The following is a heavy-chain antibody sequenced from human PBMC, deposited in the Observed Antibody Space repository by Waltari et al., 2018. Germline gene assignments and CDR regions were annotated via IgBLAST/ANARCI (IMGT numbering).Heavy chain of an antibody. CDR3: ATALGDNTSASRPFHL. CDR2: VDPKDGKA. J-gene: IGHJ3*01. V-gene: IGHV1-69-2*01. D-gene: IGHD3-10*01. Sequence: EVQLRQSGAELRKPGTPVKISCKASGYTFSDYYIHWVQQAPGKGLQWVGLVDPKDGKAIYAEKYQGRVTITADTSTDTAYLELSSLTSEDTAVFYCATALGDNTSASRPFHLWGQGTVITVSS. CDR1: GYTFSDYY.